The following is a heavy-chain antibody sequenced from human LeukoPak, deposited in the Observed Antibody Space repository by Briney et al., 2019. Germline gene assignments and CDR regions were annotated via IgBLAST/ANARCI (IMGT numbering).Heavy chain of an antibody. Sequence: PSGTLSLTCDVSGGSISSSNWWSWVRQSPEKGLEWLAEIYHSGSFNRNPSLKSRVTISVDKSKNQFSLNLTSVTAADTAVYYCARVGINPGDYYYSGMDVWGRGTTVTVSS. J-gene: IGHJ6*02. V-gene: IGHV4-4*02. CDR1: GGSISSSNW. CDR3: ARVGINPGDYYYSGMDV. D-gene: IGHD1-14*01. CDR2: IYHSGSF.